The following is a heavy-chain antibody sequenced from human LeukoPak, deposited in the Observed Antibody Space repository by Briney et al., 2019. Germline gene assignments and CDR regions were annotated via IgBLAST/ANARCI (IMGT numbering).Heavy chain of an antibody. J-gene: IGHJ4*02. Sequence: SETLSLTCTVSGGSISSYYWGWIRQPPGKGLEWIGSIYYSGSTYYNPSLKSRVTISVDTPKNQFSLKLSSVTAADTAVYYCARHVDTAMITLGFDYWGQGTLVTVSS. V-gene: IGHV4-39*01. CDR1: GGSISSYY. CDR3: ARHVDTAMITLGFDY. CDR2: IYYSGST. D-gene: IGHD5-18*01.